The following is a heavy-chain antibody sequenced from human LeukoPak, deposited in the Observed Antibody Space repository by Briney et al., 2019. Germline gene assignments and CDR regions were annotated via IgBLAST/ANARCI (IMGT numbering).Heavy chain of an antibody. J-gene: IGHJ4*02. V-gene: IGHV1-69*13. CDR2: IIPIFGTA. CDR3: ARDHENYCSSTSCSRN. CDR1: GGTFSSYA. D-gene: IGHD2-2*01. Sequence: SVKVSCKASGGTFSSYAISWVRQAPGQGLEWMGGIIPIFGTANYAQKFQGRVTITADESTSTAYMELSSLRSEDTAVYYCARDHENYCSSTSCSRNWGQGTLVTVSS.